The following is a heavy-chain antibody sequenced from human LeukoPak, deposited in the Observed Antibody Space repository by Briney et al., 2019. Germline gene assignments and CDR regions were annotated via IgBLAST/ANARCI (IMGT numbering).Heavy chain of an antibody. CDR2: INHSGST. D-gene: IGHD3-16*01. J-gene: IGHJ4*02. Sequence: SETLSLTCAVYGGSFSGYYWSWIRQLPGKGLEWIGEINHSGSTNYNPSLKSRVTISVDTSKNQFSLKLSSVTAADTAVYYCAGLRTGEIDYWGQGTLVTVSS. CDR3: AGLRTGEIDY. CDR1: GGSFSGYY. V-gene: IGHV4-34*01.